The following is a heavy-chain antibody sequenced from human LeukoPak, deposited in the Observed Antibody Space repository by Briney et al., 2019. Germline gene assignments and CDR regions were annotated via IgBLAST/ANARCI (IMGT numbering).Heavy chain of an antibody. D-gene: IGHD2-8*01. CDR3: AKGWSNAFDI. CDR1: GFTFRNYA. CDR2: VSYDGSYK. V-gene: IGHV3-30*04. J-gene: IGHJ3*02. Sequence: GGSLRLSCAASGFTFRNYAIHWVRQAPGKGLEWVAVVSYDGSYKDYADSVKGRFTISRDNSRNTLYLQMNSLRAQDTAVYYCAKGWSNAFDIWGQGTMVTVSS.